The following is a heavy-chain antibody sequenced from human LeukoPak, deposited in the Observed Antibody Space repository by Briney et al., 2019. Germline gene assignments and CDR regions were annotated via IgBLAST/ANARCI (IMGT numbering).Heavy chain of an antibody. CDR2: ISAYNGNT. CDR1: GYTFTSYG. V-gene: IGHV1-18*01. Sequence: ASVKVSCKASGYTFTSYGISWVRQAPGQGLEWMGWISAYNGNTNYAQKFQGRVTISADTSTGTTYMDLNILRSDDTAVYYCATLGEGEKASMSVVGLSGVDSWGQGTLITVSS. J-gene: IGHJ4*02. D-gene: IGHD3-16*01. CDR3: ATLGEGEKASMSVVGLSGVDS.